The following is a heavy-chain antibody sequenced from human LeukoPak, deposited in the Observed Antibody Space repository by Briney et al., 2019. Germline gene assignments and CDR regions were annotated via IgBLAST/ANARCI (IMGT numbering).Heavy chain of an antibody. CDR1: GYTFTSYD. V-gene: IGHV1-8*01. CDR2: MNPNSGNT. CDR3: ARGTLWFGVYHY. J-gene: IGHJ4*02. D-gene: IGHD3-10*01. Sequence: ASVKVSCKASGYTFTSYDINWVRQAPGQGLEWMGWMNPNSGNTSYAQKFQGRVTMTRNTSISTAYMELSSLRSEDTAVYYCARGTLWFGVYHYWGQGTLVTVSS.